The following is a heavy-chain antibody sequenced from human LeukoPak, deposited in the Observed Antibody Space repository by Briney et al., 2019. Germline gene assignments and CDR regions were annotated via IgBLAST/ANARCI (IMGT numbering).Heavy chain of an antibody. CDR1: GYTFTSYY. V-gene: IGHV1-18*04. D-gene: IGHD2-2*01. J-gene: IGHJ5*02. CDR3: ARDPAYLGPAAMDNWFDP. Sequence: ASVKVSCKASGYTFTSYYMHWVRQAPGQGLEWMGWISAYNGNTNYAKKLQGRVTMTTDTSTSTAYMELRSLRSDDTAVYYCARDPAYLGPAAMDNWFDPWGQGTLVTVSS. CDR2: ISAYNGNT.